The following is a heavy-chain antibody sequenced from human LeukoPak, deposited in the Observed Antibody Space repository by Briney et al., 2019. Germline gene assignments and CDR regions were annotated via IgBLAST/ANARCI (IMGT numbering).Heavy chain of an antibody. D-gene: IGHD5-24*01. J-gene: IGHJ4*02. Sequence: SVKVSCNASGGTFSSYAISWVRQAPGQGLEWMGGIIPIFGTANYAQKFQGRVTITADESTSTAYMELSSLRSEDTAVYYCARGGRDGYNVYYFDYWGQGTLVTVSS. CDR1: GGTFSSYA. V-gene: IGHV1-69*13. CDR2: IIPIFGTA. CDR3: ARGGRDGYNVYYFDY.